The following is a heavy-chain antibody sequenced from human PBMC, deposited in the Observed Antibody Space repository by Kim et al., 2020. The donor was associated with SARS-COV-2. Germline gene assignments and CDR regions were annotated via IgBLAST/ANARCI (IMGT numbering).Heavy chain of an antibody. CDR2: IDPSDSYT. D-gene: IGHD3-22*01. V-gene: IGHV5-10-1*01. J-gene: IGHJ4*02. CDR1: GYSFTSYW. Sequence: GEALKISCKGSGYSFTSYWISWVRQMPGKVLEWMVRIDPSDSYTNYSPSFQGHVPISADKSISTAYLQWSSLKASDTAMYYCARLGDSSGYYADYWGQGTLVTVSS. CDR3: ARLGDSSGYYADY.